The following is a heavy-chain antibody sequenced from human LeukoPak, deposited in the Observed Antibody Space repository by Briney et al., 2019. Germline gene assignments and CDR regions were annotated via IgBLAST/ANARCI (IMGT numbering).Heavy chain of an antibody. CDR3: ARNKYSYGSGKYSVPNWFDP. CDR1: AGSISSNSYY. J-gene: IGHJ5*02. Sequence: SETLSLTCTVSAGSISSNSYYWGWIRQPPGKGLQWIGSIYYSGSTYYHPSLKSRVTISVDTSKNQFSMKLNSVNAADPAVYYCARNKYSYGSGKYSVPNWFDPWGQGTLVTVSS. V-gene: IGHV4-39*01. CDR2: IYYSGST. D-gene: IGHD3-10*01.